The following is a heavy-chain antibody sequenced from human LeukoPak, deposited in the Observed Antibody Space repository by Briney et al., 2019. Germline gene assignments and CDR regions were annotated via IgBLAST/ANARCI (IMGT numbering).Heavy chain of an antibody. CDR1: GFTFSKYA. D-gene: IGHD4-17*01. V-gene: IGHV3-23*01. CDR3: ARDPNGDYVGAFDF. Sequence: PGGSLRLSCAASGFTFSKYAMMWVRQAPGKGLEWVSAIKGSGDGTEYADSVRGRFTISRDNSKNTLYLQMNTLRAEDTAVYYCARDPNGDYVGAFDFWGRGTMVTVS. CDR2: IKGSGDGT. J-gene: IGHJ3*01.